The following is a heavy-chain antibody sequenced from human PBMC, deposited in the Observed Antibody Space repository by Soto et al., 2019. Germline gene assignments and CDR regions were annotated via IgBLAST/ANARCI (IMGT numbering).Heavy chain of an antibody. Sequence: GGSLRLSCAASGFTFSSYAMHWVRQAPGKGLEWVAVISYDGSNKYYADSVKGRFTISRDNSKNTLYLQMNSLRAEDTAVYYCARDRKPYCSGGSCYFPWFDPWGQGTLVTVS. V-gene: IGHV3-30-3*01. CDR3: ARDRKPYCSGGSCYFPWFDP. CDR1: GFTFSSYA. D-gene: IGHD2-15*01. CDR2: ISYDGSNK. J-gene: IGHJ5*02.